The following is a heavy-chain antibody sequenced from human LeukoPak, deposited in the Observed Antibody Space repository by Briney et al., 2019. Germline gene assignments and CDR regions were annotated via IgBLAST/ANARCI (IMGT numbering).Heavy chain of an antibody. V-gene: IGHV4-34*01. Sequence: SETLSLTCAVYGGSFSGYYWSWIRQPPGKGLEWIVEINHSGSTNYNPSLKSRVTISVDTSKNQFSLKLSSVTAADTAVYYCARGRLVVVAAGPLRYWGQGTLVTVSS. CDR3: ARGRLVVVAAGPLRY. CDR1: GGSFSGYY. D-gene: IGHD2-15*01. CDR2: INHSGST. J-gene: IGHJ4*02.